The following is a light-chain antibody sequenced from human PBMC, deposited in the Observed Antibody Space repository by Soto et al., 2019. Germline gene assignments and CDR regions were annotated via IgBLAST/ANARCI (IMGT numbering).Light chain of an antibody. Sequence: QSVLTQPASVSGSPGQSITISCTGTSSDVGGYKFVSWYQEHPGKAPKLMIYEVSNRPSGVSNRFSGSKSGNTASLTISGLQAEDEADHYCCSYTSSSTYVFGSGTKVTVL. CDR2: EVS. J-gene: IGLJ1*01. CDR3: CSYTSSSTYV. V-gene: IGLV2-14*01. CDR1: SSDVGGYKF.